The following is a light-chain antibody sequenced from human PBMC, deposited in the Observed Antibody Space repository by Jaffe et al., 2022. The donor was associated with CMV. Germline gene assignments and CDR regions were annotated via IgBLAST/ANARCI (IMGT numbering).Light chain of an antibody. J-gene: IGLJ3*02. CDR1: SSNIGSNT. Sequence: QSVLTQPPSASGTPGQRVTISCSGGSSNIGSNTVDWYQQLPGTAPKLLIYATNQRPSGVPDRFSGSKSDTSASLAISGLQSEDEADYYCAAWDDSLNGPVFGGGTKLTVL. V-gene: IGLV1-44*01. CDR3: AAWDDSLNGPV. CDR2: ATN.